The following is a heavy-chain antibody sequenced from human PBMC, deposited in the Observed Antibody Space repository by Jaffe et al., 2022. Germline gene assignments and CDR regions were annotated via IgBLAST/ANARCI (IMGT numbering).Heavy chain of an antibody. CDR2: ISSNGGST. J-gene: IGHJ6*03. CDR1: GFTFSSYA. Sequence: EVQLVESGGGLVQPGGSLRLSCAASGFTFSSYAMHWVRQAPGKGLEYVSAISSNGGSTYYANSVKGRFTISRDNSKNTLYLQMGSLRAEDMAVYYCARVRNYYRYYYMDVWGKGTTVTVSS. CDR3: ARVRNYYRYYYMDV. V-gene: IGHV3-64*01.